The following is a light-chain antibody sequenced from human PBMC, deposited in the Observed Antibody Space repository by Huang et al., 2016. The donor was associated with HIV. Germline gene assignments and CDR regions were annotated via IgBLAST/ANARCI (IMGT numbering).Light chain of an antibody. Sequence: EIVLTQSPGTLSLSPGEGVTLSCRASQTINNNYIAWYQQKPGQSPSLLIYGASRRATGVPDRFSGGGSGTDFTLTISRLEPEDCAVFYCQQYDSSPTTFGQGTKLEIK. CDR3: QQYDSSPTT. J-gene: IGKJ2*01. CDR2: GAS. V-gene: IGKV3-20*01. CDR1: QTINNNY.